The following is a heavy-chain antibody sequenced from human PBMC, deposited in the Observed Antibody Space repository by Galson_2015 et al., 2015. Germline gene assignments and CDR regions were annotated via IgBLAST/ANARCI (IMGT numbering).Heavy chain of an antibody. D-gene: IGHD5-12*01. V-gene: IGHV1-18*04. CDR3: ARDRSGYDLYYLDY. J-gene: IGHJ4*02. CDR1: GYTLTTYG. Sequence: SVKVSCKASGYTLTTYGVTWVRQAPGQGLEWMGCITAHNGNTNYAQKFQGRVTMTKDTSTSTAYMELRSLRSDDTAVYYCARDRSGYDLYYLDYWGQGTPVTVSS. CDR2: ITAHNGNT.